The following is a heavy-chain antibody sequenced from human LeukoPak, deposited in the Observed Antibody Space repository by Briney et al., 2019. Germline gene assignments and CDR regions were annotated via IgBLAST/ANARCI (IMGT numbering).Heavy chain of an antibody. Sequence: PGGSLRLSCAASGFTFSSYGMHWVRQAPGKGLVWVAFIRYDGSNKYYADSVKGRFTISRDNSKNTLYLQMNSLRAEDTAVYYCARSYQLLWSTIFFDYWGQGTMVTVSS. J-gene: IGHJ4*02. CDR2: IRYDGSNK. D-gene: IGHD2-2*01. CDR3: ARSYQLLWSTIFFDY. CDR1: GFTFSSYG. V-gene: IGHV3-30*02.